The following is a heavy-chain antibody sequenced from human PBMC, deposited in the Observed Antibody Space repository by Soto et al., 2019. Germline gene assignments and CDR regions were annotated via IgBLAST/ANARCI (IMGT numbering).Heavy chain of an antibody. CDR3: ARDLRVGHYFDY. J-gene: IGHJ4*02. D-gene: IGHD1-26*01. Sequence: LXLSGVASEFPFRDYGMHWVRQAPGKGLEWVAVIGHDGNNQYYADSVKGRFAISRDNSKNTLYLQMNSLRSEDTAVYYCARDLRVGHYFDYWGQGTLVTVSS. CDR1: EFPFRDYG. CDR2: IGHDGNNQ. V-gene: IGHV3-33*01.